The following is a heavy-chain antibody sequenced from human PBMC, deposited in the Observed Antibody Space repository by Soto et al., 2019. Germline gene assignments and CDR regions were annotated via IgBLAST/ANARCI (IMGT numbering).Heavy chain of an antibody. CDR2: FRNQPYHEKT. J-gene: IGHJ4*01. Sequence: PGGPLRLSCPGSGVPYVDFALNCVRLALGKGLDWVGLFRNQPYHEKTEYAPAVKGRFTISRDTSNGIAYLQKNSLNIEDAGVYYFRGADGTVTACFSLQWGHGT. CDR3: RGADGTVTACFSLQ. CDR1: GVPYVDFA. D-gene: IGHD3-16*01. V-gene: IGHV3-49*04.